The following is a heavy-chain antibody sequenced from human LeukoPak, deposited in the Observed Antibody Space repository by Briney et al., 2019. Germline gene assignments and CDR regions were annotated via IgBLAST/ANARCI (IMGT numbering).Heavy chain of an antibody. J-gene: IGHJ4*02. D-gene: IGHD1-20*01. CDR2: IKSDGITI. Sequence: GGSLRLSCAASGFTFSNYMMHWVRQAPGKGLVWVSRIKSDGITITYADSVKGRFIISRDNAKNTLYLQMNSLRAEDTAVYYCLRDLNWSLDQWGQGTLVTVSS. CDR1: GFTFSNYM. CDR3: LRDLNWSLDQ. V-gene: IGHV3-74*01.